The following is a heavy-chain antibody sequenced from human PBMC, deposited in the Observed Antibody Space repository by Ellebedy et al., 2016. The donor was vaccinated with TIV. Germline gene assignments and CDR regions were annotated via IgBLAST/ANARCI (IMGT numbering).Heavy chain of an antibody. CDR3: TRGTNIPAAPFDP. CDR2: ISYDGSNK. D-gene: IGHD2-2*01. Sequence: GESLKISCAASGFTFSSYGMHWVRQAPGKGLEWVAVISYDGSNKYYADSVKGGFTISRDNSRDTLYLQMNSLRAEETAIYYCTRGTNIPAAPFDPWGQGTLVTVSS. J-gene: IGHJ5*02. V-gene: IGHV3-30*03. CDR1: GFTFSSYG.